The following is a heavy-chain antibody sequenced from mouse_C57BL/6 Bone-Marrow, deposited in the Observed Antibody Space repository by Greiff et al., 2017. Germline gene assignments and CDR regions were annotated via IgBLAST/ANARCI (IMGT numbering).Heavy chain of an antibody. Sequence: DVMLVESGGGLVKPGGSLKLSCAASGFTFSSSAMSWVRQTPDKRLEWVATISDGGSYTYYPDNVKGRFTISRDNAKNNLYLQMSHLKSEDTAMYYCARDRGGDYWGQGTSVTVSS. V-gene: IGHV5-4*01. D-gene: IGHD3-3*01. J-gene: IGHJ4*01. CDR1: GFTFSSSA. CDR2: ISDGGSYT. CDR3: ARDRGGDY.